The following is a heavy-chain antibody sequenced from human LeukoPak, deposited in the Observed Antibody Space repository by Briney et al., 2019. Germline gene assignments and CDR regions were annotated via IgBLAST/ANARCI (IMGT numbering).Heavy chain of an antibody. CDR3: ARGVEYCSGGSCYPFDY. Sequence: ASVKVSCKASGYTFTHYDIHWVRPATGKGLEWMGWMNPNSGNTGYAQKFQGRVTITRNTSISTAYMELSSLRSEDTAVYYCARGVEYCSGGSCYPFDYWGQGTLVTVSS. D-gene: IGHD2-15*01. V-gene: IGHV1-8*03. CDR2: MNPNSGNT. CDR1: GYTFTHYD. J-gene: IGHJ4*02.